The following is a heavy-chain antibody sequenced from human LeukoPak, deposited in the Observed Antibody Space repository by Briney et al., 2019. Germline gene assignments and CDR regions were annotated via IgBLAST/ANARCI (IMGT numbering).Heavy chain of an antibody. CDR1: GFSFNTYA. J-gene: IGHJ4*02. V-gene: IGHV3-64*01. Sequence: PGGSLRLSCAASGFSFNTYAMHWVRQAPGKGLEFVSAIHYSGDRTYYANSVKGRFIISRDNSRKTLLLQMGSLRAEDTAVYYCARDCGGDAYNDYFDAWGQGTLVTVSS. CDR3: ARDCGGDAYNDYFDA. D-gene: IGHD5-24*01. CDR2: IHYSGDRT.